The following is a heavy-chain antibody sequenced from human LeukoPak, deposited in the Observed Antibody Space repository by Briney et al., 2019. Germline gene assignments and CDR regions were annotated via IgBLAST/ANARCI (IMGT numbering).Heavy chain of an antibody. CDR3: AKDALLLSTNDAFDI. CDR2: ISGSGGST. CDR1: GFTFSDYA. J-gene: IGHJ3*02. V-gene: IGHV3-23*01. D-gene: IGHD2/OR15-2a*01. Sequence: GGSLRLSCEASGFTFSDYAMHWVRQAPGKGLEWVSAISGSGGSTYYADSVKGRFTISRDNSKNTLYLQMNSLRAEDTAIYYCAKDALLLSTNDAFDIWGQGTMVTVSS.